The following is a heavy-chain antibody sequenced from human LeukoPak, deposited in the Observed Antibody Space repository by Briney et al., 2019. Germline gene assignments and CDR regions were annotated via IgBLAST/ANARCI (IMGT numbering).Heavy chain of an antibody. D-gene: IGHD6-19*01. Sequence: GGSLRLSCAASGFTFSSYSMNWVRQAPGKGLEWVSSISSSSRYIYYADSVKGRFTISRDNAKNSLYLQMNSLRAEDTAVYYCARDPLYSSGWDYFDYWGQGTLVTVSS. V-gene: IGHV3-21*01. CDR3: ARDPLYSSGWDYFDY. CDR1: GFTFSSYS. J-gene: IGHJ4*02. CDR2: ISSSSRYI.